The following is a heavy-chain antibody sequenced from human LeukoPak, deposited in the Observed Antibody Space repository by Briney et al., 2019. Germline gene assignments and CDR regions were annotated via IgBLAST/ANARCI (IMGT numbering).Heavy chain of an antibody. Sequence: GGSLRLSCAASGFTFSNAWMSWVRQAPGKGLEWVGRIKSKTDGGTTDYAAPVKGRFTISRDDSKNTLYLQMNSLKTEDTAVYYCGRSRGHNYGYVDYWGQGSLVTVSS. J-gene: IGHJ4*02. D-gene: IGHD5-18*01. CDR2: IKSKTDGGTT. CDR1: GFTFSNAW. V-gene: IGHV3-15*01. CDR3: GRSRGHNYGYVDY.